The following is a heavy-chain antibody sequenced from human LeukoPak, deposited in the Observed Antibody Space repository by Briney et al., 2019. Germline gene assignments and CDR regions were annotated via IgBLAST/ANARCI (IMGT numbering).Heavy chain of an antibody. Sequence: ASVKVSCKASGFTFNAYYIHWVRQAPGQGLEWMGWINPNTGDTNFAQKFQGRVAMTRDTSLSTAYMELSRLRSDDTAVYYCARGSKGITMVRGRSGYWGQGTLVTVSS. CDR2: INPNTGDT. CDR3: ARGSKGITMVRGRSGY. V-gene: IGHV1-2*02. CDR1: GFTFNAYY. D-gene: IGHD3-10*01. J-gene: IGHJ4*02.